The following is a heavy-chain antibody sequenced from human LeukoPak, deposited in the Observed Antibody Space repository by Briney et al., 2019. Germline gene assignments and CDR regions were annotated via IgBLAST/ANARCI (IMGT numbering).Heavy chain of an antibody. CDR2: ISSSGSTI. J-gene: IGHJ4*02. CDR1: GFTFSDYY. Sequence: GGSLRLSCAASGFTFSDYYMSWIRQAPGKGLEWVSYISSSGSTIYYADSVRGRFTISRDNAKNSLYLQMNSLRAEDTAVYYCARAYSSSSNTEIDYWGQGTLVTVSS. V-gene: IGHV3-11*04. CDR3: ARAYSSSSNTEIDY. D-gene: IGHD6-13*01.